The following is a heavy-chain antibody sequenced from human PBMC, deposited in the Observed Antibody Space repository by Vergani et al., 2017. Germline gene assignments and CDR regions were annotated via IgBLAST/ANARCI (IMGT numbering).Heavy chain of an antibody. Sequence: QVQLVQSGAEVKKPGASVKVSCKASGYTFTSYGISWVRQAPGQGLEWMGWISAYNGNTNYAQKLQGRVTMTTDISTSTAYMGLRSLRSDDTAVYYCARDSYSSSSSYYYGMDVWGQGTTVTVSS. CDR3: ARDSYSSSSSYYYGMDV. D-gene: IGHD6-6*01. V-gene: IGHV1-18*04. J-gene: IGHJ6*02. CDR2: ISAYNGNT. CDR1: GYTFTSYG.